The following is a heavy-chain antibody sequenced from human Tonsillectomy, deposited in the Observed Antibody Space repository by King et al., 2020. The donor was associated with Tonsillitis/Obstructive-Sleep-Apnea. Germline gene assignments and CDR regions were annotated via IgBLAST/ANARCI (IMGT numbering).Heavy chain of an antibody. CDR3: ARGIAARPGYYFDY. CDR2: INHSGST. Sequence: VQLQQWGAGLLKPSETLSLTCAVYGASFSGYYWSWIRQPPGKGLEWIGEINHSGSTNYNPSLKSRVTISVDTSKNQFSLKLSSVTAADTAVYYCARGIAARPGYYFDYWGQGTLVTVSS. J-gene: IGHJ4*02. D-gene: IGHD6-6*01. V-gene: IGHV4-34*01. CDR1: GASFSGYY.